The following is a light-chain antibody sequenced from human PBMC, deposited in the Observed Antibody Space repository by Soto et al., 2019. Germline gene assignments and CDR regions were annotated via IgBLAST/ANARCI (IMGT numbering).Light chain of an antibody. CDR1: QSVSSSY. V-gene: IGKV3-20*01. Sequence: EIVLTQSPGTLSLSPGERATLSCRASQSVSSSYLAWYQQKPGQAPRLLIHGASSRATGIADRFSGSRSGTDFTLTISRREPDDFAVYSCQQYGSYPLYTFGLGTKLEIK. CDR2: GAS. J-gene: IGKJ2*01. CDR3: QQYGSYPLYT.